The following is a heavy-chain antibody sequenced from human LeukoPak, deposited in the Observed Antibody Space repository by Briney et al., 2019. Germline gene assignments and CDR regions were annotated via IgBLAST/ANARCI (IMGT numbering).Heavy chain of an antibody. CDR2: TFYRPKWKY. J-gene: IGHJ4*02. D-gene: IGHD6-19*01. CDR3: ARSSGWFDY. CDR1: GDSVSSTSAA. V-gene: IGHV6-1*01. Sequence: SQTLSLTCAISGDSVSSTSAAWNWIRQSPARGLEWLGRTFYRPKWKYDYAPSVKSRITVKPETSKNQLSLQLDSVTPEDTAVYYCARSSGWFDYWGQGILVTVSS.